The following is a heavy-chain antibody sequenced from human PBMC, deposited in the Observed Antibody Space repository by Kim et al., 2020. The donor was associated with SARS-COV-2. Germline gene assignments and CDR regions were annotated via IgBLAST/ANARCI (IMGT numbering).Heavy chain of an antibody. J-gene: IGHJ4*02. Sequence: YAVSVKSRITINPDTSKNQFSLQLNSVTPEDTAVYYCAREVAVAGFPNDYWGQGTLVTVSS. D-gene: IGHD6-19*01. V-gene: IGHV6-1*01. CDR3: AREVAVAGFPNDY.